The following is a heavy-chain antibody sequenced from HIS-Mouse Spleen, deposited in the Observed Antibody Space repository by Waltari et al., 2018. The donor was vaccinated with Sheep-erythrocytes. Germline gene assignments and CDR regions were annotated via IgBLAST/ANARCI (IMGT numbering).Heavy chain of an antibody. CDR2: ISYDGSNK. CDR1: GFTFSSYA. V-gene: IGHV3-30-3*01. D-gene: IGHD6-25*01. CDR3: ARRFRIAAIDY. Sequence: QVQLVESGGGVVQPGRSLRLSCAASGFTFSSYAMHWVRQAPGKGLGWVAVISYDGSNKYYADSVKGRFTISRDNSKNMLYLQMNSLRAEDTAVYYCARRFRIAAIDYWGQGTLVTVSS. J-gene: IGHJ4*02.